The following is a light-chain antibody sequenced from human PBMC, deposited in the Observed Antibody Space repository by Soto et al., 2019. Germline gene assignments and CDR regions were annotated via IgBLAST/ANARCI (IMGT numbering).Light chain of an antibody. V-gene: IGLV3-21*02. CDR2: DDS. J-gene: IGLJ2*01. CDR3: QVWDSTTDHPVV. Sequence: SYVVTQPPSVSLAPGQTARITCGGDKIGSKSVHWYQQKSGQAPVLVVYDDSDRPSGIPERFSGSNSGNTATLTISRVEAGDEADYYCQVWDSTTDHPVVFGGGTKVTVL. CDR1: KIGSKS.